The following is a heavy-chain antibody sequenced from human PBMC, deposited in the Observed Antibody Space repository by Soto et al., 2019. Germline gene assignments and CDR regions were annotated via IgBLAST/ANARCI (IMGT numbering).Heavy chain of an antibody. V-gene: IGHV4-61*01. CDR3: ARGPDY. CDR1: GGSVSSRSYN. Sequence: QVQLQDSGPGMVPPSKTLSLTFTVSGGSVSSRSYNWSWVRQPPGKGLEWIGYISNSGSTNYNPSLKSRVTISVDTSKNQFSLRLSSVTAADTAVYYCARGPDYWGQGTLVTVSS. J-gene: IGHJ4*02. CDR2: ISNSGST.